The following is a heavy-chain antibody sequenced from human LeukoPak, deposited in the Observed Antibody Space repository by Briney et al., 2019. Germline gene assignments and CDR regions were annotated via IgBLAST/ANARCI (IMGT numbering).Heavy chain of an antibody. J-gene: IGHJ4*02. CDR1: GFTFSSYS. Sequence: GGSLRLSCAASGFTFSSYSMNWVRQAPGKGLEWVSYISSSSSTIYYADSVKGRFTISRDNAKNSLYLQMNSLRDEDTAVYYCARARRTTVTTFSYFDYWGQGTLVTVSS. V-gene: IGHV3-48*02. CDR2: ISSSSSTI. CDR3: ARARRTTVTTFSYFDY. D-gene: IGHD4-17*01.